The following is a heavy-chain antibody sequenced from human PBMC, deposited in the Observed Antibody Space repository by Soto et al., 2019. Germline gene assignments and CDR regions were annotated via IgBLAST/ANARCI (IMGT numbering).Heavy chain of an antibody. J-gene: IGHJ4*02. Sequence: SETLSLTCTVSGGSISSSSYYWGWIRQPPGKGLEWIGSIYYGGSTYYNPSLKSRVTISVDTSKNQFSLKLSSVTAADTAVYYCASVWSRAKSSIAARPTGIDYWGQGTLVTVSS. V-gene: IGHV4-39*01. CDR2: IYYGGST. CDR3: ASVWSRAKSSIAARPTGIDY. CDR1: GGSISSSSYY. D-gene: IGHD6-6*01.